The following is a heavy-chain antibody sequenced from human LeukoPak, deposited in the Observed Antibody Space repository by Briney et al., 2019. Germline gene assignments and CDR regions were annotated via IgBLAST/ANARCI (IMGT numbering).Heavy chain of an antibody. CDR2: ISANGGST. D-gene: IGHD5-12*01. CDR3: ARKALGYRLGYGDY. Sequence: PGGSLRLSCAASGFTFSSYAMHWVRLAPGKGLEWVSAISANGGSTFYADSVKGRFTASRDSSKDTLYLQMNSLRAEDTAVYFRARKALGYRLGYGDYWGQGTLVTVSS. CDR1: GFTFSSYA. J-gene: IGHJ4*02. V-gene: IGHV3-23*01.